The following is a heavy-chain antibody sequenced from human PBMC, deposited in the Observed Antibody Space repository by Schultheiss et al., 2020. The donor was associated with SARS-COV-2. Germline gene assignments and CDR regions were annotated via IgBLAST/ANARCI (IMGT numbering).Heavy chain of an antibody. CDR3: ARHRYSPSYMDV. CDR2: IYPGDSDT. CDR1: GYSFTSYW. J-gene: IGHJ6*03. D-gene: IGHD2-15*01. Sequence: GESLKISCKGSGYSFTSYWIGWVRQMPGKGLEWMGFIYPGDSDTRYSPSFQGQFTISADNSISTAYLQWSSLKASDTDMYYCARHRYSPSYMDVWGKGTTVTGAS. V-gene: IGHV5-51*01.